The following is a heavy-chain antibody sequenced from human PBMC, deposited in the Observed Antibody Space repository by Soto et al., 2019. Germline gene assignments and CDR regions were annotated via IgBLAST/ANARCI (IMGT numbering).Heavy chain of an antibody. J-gene: IGHJ4*02. CDR2: ISYNGDTT. V-gene: IGHV3-64D*08. Sequence: GGSLRLSCSASGFSFSIYTMHWVRQAPGKGLEYVSAISYNGDTTYYADSVKGRFTTSRDDSKNDLCLQMSGLRTEDTAVYYCVKCLRSSASCRSGPFDYWGQGTLVTVSS. CDR1: GFSFSIYT. D-gene: IGHD2-2*01. CDR3: VKCLRSSASCRSGPFDY.